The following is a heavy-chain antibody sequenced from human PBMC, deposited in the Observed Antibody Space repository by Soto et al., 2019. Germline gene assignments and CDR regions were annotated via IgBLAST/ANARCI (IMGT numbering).Heavy chain of an antibody. J-gene: IGHJ4*02. V-gene: IGHV4-31*03. Sequence: PSETLSLTCTVSGGSISSGGYYWSWIRQHPGKGLEWIGYIYYSGSTYYNPSLKSRVTISVDTSKNQFSLKLSSVTAADTAVYYCARGPGSSSWPIDYWGQGTLVTVSS. CDR3: ARGPGSSSWPIDY. CDR1: GGSISSGGYY. D-gene: IGHD6-13*01. CDR2: IYYSGST.